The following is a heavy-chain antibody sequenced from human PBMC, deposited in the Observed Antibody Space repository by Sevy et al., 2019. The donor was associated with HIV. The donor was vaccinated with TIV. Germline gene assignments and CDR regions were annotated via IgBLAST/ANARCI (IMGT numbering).Heavy chain of an antibody. D-gene: IGHD3-16*01. J-gene: IGHJ4*02. CDR3: VRVSSKWPGDGGYFDY. CDR2: IRSKDDNHAT. V-gene: IGHV3-73*01. CDR1: GFPFSGSA. Sequence: GGSLRLSCAASGFPFSGSAMHWVRQASGKGLEWVGRIRSKDDNHATGYAASVKGRFTISRDDSKNTADLQMNSLKTEDTAIYYCVRVSSKWPGDGGYFDYWSQGTLVTVSS.